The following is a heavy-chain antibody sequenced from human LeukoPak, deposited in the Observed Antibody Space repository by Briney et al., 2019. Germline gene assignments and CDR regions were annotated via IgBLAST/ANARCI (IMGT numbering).Heavy chain of an antibody. D-gene: IGHD3-3*01. CDR2: IYYTGST. Sequence: PSETLSLTCTVSGGSISSYYWSWIRQPPGKGLEWIGYIYYTGSTNYNPSLKSRVTISVDTSKNQFSLKLSSVTAADTAVYYCARDQRSGYYWFDPWGQGTLVTVSS. CDR1: GGSISSYY. V-gene: IGHV4-59*01. CDR3: ARDQRSGYYWFDP. J-gene: IGHJ5*02.